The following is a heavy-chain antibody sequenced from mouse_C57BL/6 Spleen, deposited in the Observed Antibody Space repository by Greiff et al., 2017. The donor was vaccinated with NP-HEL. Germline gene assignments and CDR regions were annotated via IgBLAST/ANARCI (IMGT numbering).Heavy chain of an antibody. V-gene: IGHV1-81*01. J-gene: IGHJ3*01. CDR3: AREDGLAWFAY. D-gene: IGHD2-3*01. Sequence: QVQLKESGAELARPGASVKLSCKASGYTFTSYGISWVKQRTGQGLEWIGEIYPRSGNTYYNEKFKGKATLTADKSSSTAYMELRSLTSEDSAVYFCAREDGLAWFAYWGQGTLVTVSA. CDR2: IYPRSGNT. CDR1: GYTFTSYG.